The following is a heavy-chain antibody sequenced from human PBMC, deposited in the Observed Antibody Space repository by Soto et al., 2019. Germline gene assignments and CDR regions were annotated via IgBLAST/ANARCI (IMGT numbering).Heavy chain of an antibody. CDR1: GGSISSYY. V-gene: IGHV4-59*01. J-gene: IGHJ4*02. CDR2: IYYSGST. D-gene: IGHD3-16*01. CDR3: ERDYPRGGIDY. Sequence: ASETLSLTCTVSGGSISSYYWSWIRQPPGKGLEWIGYIYYSGSTNYNPSLKSRVTISVDTSKNQFSLKLSSVTAADTAVYYCERDYPRGGIDYWGQGTLVTVSS.